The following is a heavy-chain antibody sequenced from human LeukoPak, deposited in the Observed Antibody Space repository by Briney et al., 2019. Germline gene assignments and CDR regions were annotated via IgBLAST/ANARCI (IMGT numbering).Heavy chain of an antibody. Sequence: PGGSLRLSCAASGFTFSTYSMNWVRQAPGKGLEWVSYISTGGSTIYYADSVKGRFTISRDNSKNTLYLQMNSLRAEDTAVYYCAKDRDYYDSLDLWGQGTLVTVSS. J-gene: IGHJ5*02. V-gene: IGHV3-48*01. CDR1: GFTFSTYS. CDR2: ISTGGSTI. D-gene: IGHD3-22*01. CDR3: AKDRDYYDSLDL.